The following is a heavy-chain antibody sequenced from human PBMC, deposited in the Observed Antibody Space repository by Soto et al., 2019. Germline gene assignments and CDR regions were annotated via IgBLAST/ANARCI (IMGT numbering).Heavy chain of an antibody. Sequence: GGSLRLSCAASGFTFSSYAMSWVRQALGKGLEWVSAISGSGGSTYYADSVKGRFTISRDNSKNTLYLQMNSLRAEDTAVYYCAKDSLAQSSITMVLGVFDYWGQGTLVTVSS. CDR1: GFTFSSYA. CDR3: AKDSLAQSSITMVLGVFDY. D-gene: IGHD3-10*01. V-gene: IGHV3-23*01. CDR2: ISGSGGST. J-gene: IGHJ4*02.